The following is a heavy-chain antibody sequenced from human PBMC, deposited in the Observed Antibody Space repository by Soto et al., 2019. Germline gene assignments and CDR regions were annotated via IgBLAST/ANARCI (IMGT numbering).Heavy chain of an antibody. CDR3: ASYGSGSYKGSPFDY. D-gene: IGHD3-10*01. CDR2: IYHSGST. J-gene: IGHJ4*02. CDR1: GYSISSGYY. Sequence: PSETLSLTCAVSGYSISSGYYWGWIRQPPGKGLEWIGSIYHSGSTYYNPSLKSRVTISVDTSKNQFSLKLSSVTAADTAVYYCASYGSGSYKGSPFDYWGQGTLVTVSS. V-gene: IGHV4-38-2*01.